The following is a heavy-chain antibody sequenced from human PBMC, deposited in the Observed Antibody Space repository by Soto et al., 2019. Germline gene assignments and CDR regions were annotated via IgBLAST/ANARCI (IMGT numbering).Heavy chain of an antibody. J-gene: IGHJ4*02. Sequence: QVQLVQSGAEVKKPGASVKVSCKASGYTFSSYVISWVRQAPGQGLEWMGWISAYNGNTKYAQKLQGRVTMTTDTSTSTAYMEMRSLRADDSAVYYCVRDVAPPDDWGQGTLVTVSS. CDR3: VRDVAPPDD. V-gene: IGHV1-18*01. CDR2: ISAYNGNT. CDR1: GYTFSSYV.